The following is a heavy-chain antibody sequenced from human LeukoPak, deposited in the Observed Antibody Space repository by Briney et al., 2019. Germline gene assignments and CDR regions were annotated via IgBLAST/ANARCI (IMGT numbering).Heavy chain of an antibody. CDR3: AIGKYCSGGSCSWDY. CDR1: GFTFSSYA. D-gene: IGHD2-15*01. Sequence: GRSLRLSCAASGFTFSSYAMHWVRQAPGKGLEWVAVISYDGSNKYYADSVKGRFTISRDNSKNTLYLQMNSLRAEDTAVYYCAIGKYCSGGSCSWDYWGQGTLVTVSS. V-gene: IGHV3-30-3*01. CDR2: ISYDGSNK. J-gene: IGHJ4*02.